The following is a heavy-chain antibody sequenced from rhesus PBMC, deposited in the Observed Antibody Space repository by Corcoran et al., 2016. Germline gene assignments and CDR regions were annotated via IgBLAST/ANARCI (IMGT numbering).Heavy chain of an antibody. Sequence: LQLEESGPGLVKPSETMSVTCAVSGGSISSSYWSWIRQAPGKGLEWMGDLYGGGSCTHSNPSLKRRVTLSVDTSKNQLSLNLRSVTCADTAVYYCARRLAYYFDYWGQGVLVTVSS. J-gene: IGHJ4*01. D-gene: IGHD6-31*01. CDR2: LYGGGSCT. CDR1: GGSISSSY. CDR3: ARRLAYYFDY. V-gene: IGHV4-169*02.